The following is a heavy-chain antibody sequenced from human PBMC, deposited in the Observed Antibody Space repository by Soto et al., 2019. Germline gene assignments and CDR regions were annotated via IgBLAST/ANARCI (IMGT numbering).Heavy chain of an antibody. D-gene: IGHD3-22*01. CDR3: TRCGIRYHSIGFYLGIDGMDV. Sequence: QVQLVQSGAEVKKPESSVRVSCKASGGTFNNYAITWVRQAPGQGLERMGGTIPMFGTTNYAEKFQGRVTITADESTNTAYMELSSLRSEDTAVYYCTRCGIRYHSIGFYLGIDGMDVWGQGTTVIVSS. CDR2: TIPMFGTT. V-gene: IGHV1-69*12. CDR1: GGTFNNYA. J-gene: IGHJ6*02.